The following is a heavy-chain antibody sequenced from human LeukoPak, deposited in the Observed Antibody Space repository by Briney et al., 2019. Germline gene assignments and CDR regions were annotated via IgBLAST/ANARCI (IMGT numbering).Heavy chain of an antibody. D-gene: IGHD1-26*01. CDR3: ARQARNTVGPNWWFDP. CDR1: GGSISSYY. J-gene: IGHJ5*02. V-gene: IGHV4-4*09. Sequence: SETLSLTCPVAGGSISSYYWSWIRQPPGKGLEWIGYIDTSGSTNYNPSLKSRVTISVDTSKNQFSLKLSSVTAADTAVFYCARQARNTVGPNWWFDPWGQGTLVTVSS. CDR2: IDTSGST.